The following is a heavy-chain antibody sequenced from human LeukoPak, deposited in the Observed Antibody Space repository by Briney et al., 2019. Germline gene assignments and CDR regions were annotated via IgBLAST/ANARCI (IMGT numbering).Heavy chain of an antibody. J-gene: IGHJ4*02. CDR2: IKRDGSER. Sequence: PGGSLRLSCAVSGFTFGNYWMSWVRQTPGQGPEWVANIKRDGSERYYVDSVKGRFTISRDNAKSSLFLEMSGLRVEDTAVYYCARTTSFMFYYWGQGTLVTVSS. CDR3: ARTTSFMFYY. CDR1: GFTFGNYW. V-gene: IGHV3-7*03. D-gene: IGHD1-1*01.